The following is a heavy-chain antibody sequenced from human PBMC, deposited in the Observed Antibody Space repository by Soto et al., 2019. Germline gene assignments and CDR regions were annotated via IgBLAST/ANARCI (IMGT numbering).Heavy chain of an antibody. J-gene: IGHJ4*02. CDR3: AKDRESASGYNYDY. CDR2: ISGSGGRT. V-gene: IGHV3-23*01. CDR1: GFTFSSYA. Sequence: PGGSLRLSCVASGFTFSSYAMTWVRQAPGKGLEWVSGISGSGGRTYSADSVKGRFTISRDNSKNTLYLQMNSLRAEDTAVYYCAKDRESASGYNYDYWGQGTLVTVSS. D-gene: IGHD6-25*01.